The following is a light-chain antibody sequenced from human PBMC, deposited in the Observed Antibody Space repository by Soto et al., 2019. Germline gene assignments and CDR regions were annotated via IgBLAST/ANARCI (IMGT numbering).Light chain of an antibody. CDR2: GAS. Sequence: EIVLTQSPGTLSLSPGERATLSCRASQSVRSRNYLAWYQQKPGQAPRLLIYGASSRATGIPDRFSGSGSGTDFTLTISRLEPEDFAVYYCQHYDTSPSFTFGPGTKVDFK. J-gene: IGKJ3*01. V-gene: IGKV3-20*01. CDR3: QHYDTSPSFT. CDR1: QSVRSRNY.